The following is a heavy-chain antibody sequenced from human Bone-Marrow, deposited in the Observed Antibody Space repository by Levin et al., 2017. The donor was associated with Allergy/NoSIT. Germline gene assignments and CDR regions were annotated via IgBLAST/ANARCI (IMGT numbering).Heavy chain of an antibody. J-gene: IGHJ4*02. CDR2: ISQNGRST. D-gene: IGHD6-13*01. Sequence: GGSLRLSCAASGFTFSSYAMHWVRQAPGKEVEYVGAISQNGRSTYYSNSVQDRFTISRDNSKNTLYLQMGSLRVEDTGVYYCARRASSSWYYDCWGQGTLVTVSS. CDR3: ARRASSSWYYDC. V-gene: IGHV3-64*01. CDR1: GFTFSSYA.